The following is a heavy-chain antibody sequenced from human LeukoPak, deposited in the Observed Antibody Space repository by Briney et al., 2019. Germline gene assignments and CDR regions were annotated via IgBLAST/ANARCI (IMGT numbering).Heavy chain of an antibody. CDR2: ITYDGSNK. D-gene: IGHD6-19*01. Sequence: GGSLRLSCAASGFTFSSYAMHWVRQAPGKGLEWVAVITYDGSNKYYADSVKGRFTISRDNSKNTLYLQMNSLRAEDTAVYYCAREKTRPQKAVAGRFDPWGQGTLVTVSS. CDR3: AREKTRPQKAVAGRFDP. V-gene: IGHV3-30*04. J-gene: IGHJ5*02. CDR1: GFTFSSYA.